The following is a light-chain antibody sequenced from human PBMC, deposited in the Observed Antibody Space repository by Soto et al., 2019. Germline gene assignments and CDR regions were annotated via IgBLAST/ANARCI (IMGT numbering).Light chain of an antibody. Sequence: VLSQSPATLSVSPGERATLSCRASQSIRKNLAWYQQKPGQAPTLLIYEASTRATGVPARFSGSGSGTEFTLTISSLQSEDFAIYYCQQSHNYMYTFGQGTRLEIK. CDR3: QQSHNYMYT. CDR2: EAS. V-gene: IGKV3-15*01. CDR1: QSIRKN. J-gene: IGKJ5*01.